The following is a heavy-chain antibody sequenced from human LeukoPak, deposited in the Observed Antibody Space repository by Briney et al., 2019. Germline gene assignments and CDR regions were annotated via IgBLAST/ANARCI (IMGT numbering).Heavy chain of an antibody. CDR3: AKSLGYSSGWVNAFDI. V-gene: IGHV3-23*01. Sequence: GGSLRPSCAASGFTFSSYAMSWVRQAPGKGLEWVSAISGSGGSTYYADSVNGRFTISRDNSKNTLYLQMNSLRAEDTAVYYCAKSLGYSSGWVNAFDIWGQGTMVTVSS. CDR2: ISGSGGST. CDR1: GFTFSSYA. J-gene: IGHJ3*02. D-gene: IGHD6-19*01.